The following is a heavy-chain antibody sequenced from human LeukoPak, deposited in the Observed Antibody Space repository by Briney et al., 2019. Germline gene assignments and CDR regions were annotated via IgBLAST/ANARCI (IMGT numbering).Heavy chain of an antibody. CDR1: GGSISSYY. CDR2: IYTSGST. CDR3: ARDYYDSSGYYWWYFDY. D-gene: IGHD3-22*01. Sequence: PSETMSLTCTVSGGSISSYYWSWIRQPAGKGLEWIGRIYTSGSTNYTPSLKSRVTLSVDTSKNQFSLKLSSVPAADTAVYYCARDYYDSSGYYWWYFDYWGQGTLVTVSS. J-gene: IGHJ4*02. V-gene: IGHV4-4*07.